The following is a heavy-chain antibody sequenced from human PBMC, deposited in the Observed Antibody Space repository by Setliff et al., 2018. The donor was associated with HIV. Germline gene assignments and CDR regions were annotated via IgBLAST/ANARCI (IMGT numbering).Heavy chain of an antibody. CDR1: GASIRTTSYP. Sequence: TSETLSLTCSVSGASIRTTSYPWGWIRQAPGKGLEWIGSIYYTGSTYYNPSFKSRVTMSVDTSENQFSLKMYSVTAADTAVYYCARHYGDYVFDSWGQGTLVTVSS. CDR3: ARHYGDYVFDS. D-gene: IGHD4-17*01. CDR2: IYYTGST. J-gene: IGHJ4*02. V-gene: IGHV4-39*01.